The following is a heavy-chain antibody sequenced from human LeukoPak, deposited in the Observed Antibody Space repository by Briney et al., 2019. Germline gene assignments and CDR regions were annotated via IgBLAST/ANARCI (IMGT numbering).Heavy chain of an antibody. CDR3: ARGVSIAAAGTNWFDP. V-gene: IGHV4-34*01. D-gene: IGHD6-13*01. Sequence: SETLSLTCAVYGGSFSGYYWSWNRQPPGKGLEWIGEINHSGSTNYNPSLKSRVTISVDTSKNQFSLKLSSVTAADTAVYYCARGVSIAAAGTNWFDPWGQGTLVTVSS. CDR2: INHSGST. J-gene: IGHJ5*02. CDR1: GGSFSGYY.